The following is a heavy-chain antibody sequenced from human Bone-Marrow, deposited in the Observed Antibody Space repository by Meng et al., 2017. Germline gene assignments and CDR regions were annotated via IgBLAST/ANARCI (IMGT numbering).Heavy chain of an antibody. CDR2: IWYDGSNK. D-gene: IGHD2-15*01. Sequence: GGSLRLSCAASGFTFSSYGMHWVRQAPGKGLEWVAVIWYDGSNKYYADSVKGRFTISRDNSKNTLYLQMNSLRAEDTAVYYCARDKRDIVVVVANNNYYYYGMDVWGQGTTVTVSS. CDR3: ARDKRDIVVVVANNNYYYYGMDV. V-gene: IGHV3-33*01. CDR1: GFTFSSYG. J-gene: IGHJ6*02.